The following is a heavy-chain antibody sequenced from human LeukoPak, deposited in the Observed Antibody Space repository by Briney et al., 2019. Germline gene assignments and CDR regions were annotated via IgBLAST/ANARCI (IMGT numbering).Heavy chain of an antibody. CDR1: GYTFTGYY. D-gene: IGHD6-13*01. Sequence: ASVKVSCKASGYTFTGYYMHWVRQAPGQGLEWMGWINPNSGGTNYAQKFQGRVTMTRDTSISTAYMELSRLRSDDTAVYYCARDSSNWGNYGMDVWGQGTTVTVSS. CDR3: ARDSSNWGNYGMDV. J-gene: IGHJ6*02. V-gene: IGHV1-2*02. CDR2: INPNSGGT.